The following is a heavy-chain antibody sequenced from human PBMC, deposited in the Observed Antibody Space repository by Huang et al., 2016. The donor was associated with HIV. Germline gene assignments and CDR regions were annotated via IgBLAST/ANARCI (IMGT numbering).Heavy chain of an antibody. CDR1: GYTFNGYW. Sequence: EVQLVQSGAVVKKPGESLKISCKGSGYTFNGYWIGWVRQMPGKGLGWRGIIYPGDSDTTYSPSFQGQVTISADKSISTAYLQWSGLKASDTAMYYCARQGVGDFVVEPTGLGAFDIWGQGTMVTVSS. V-gene: IGHV5-51*01. CDR2: IYPGDSDT. J-gene: IGHJ3*02. D-gene: IGHD2-2*01. CDR3: ARQGVGDFVVEPTGLGAFDI.